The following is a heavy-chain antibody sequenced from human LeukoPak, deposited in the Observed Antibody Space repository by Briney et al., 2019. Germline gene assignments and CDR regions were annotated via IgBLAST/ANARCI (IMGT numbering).Heavy chain of an antibody. Sequence: GGSLRLSCAASGFTFSNYAMSWVRQAPGKGLGCVSSITGSGGSTYYADSVKGRFTISRDNSKNTLDLQLSSLRAEDTAIYYCAKVMLGFWYFDLWGRGTLVTVSS. CDR2: ITGSGGST. J-gene: IGHJ2*01. V-gene: IGHV3-23*01. CDR3: AKVMLGFWYFDL. D-gene: IGHD7-27*01. CDR1: GFTFSNYA.